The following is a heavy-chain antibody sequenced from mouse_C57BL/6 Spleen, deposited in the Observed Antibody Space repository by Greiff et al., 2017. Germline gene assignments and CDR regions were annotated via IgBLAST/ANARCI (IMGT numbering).Heavy chain of an antibody. J-gene: IGHJ2*01. CDR1: GYTFTSYW. V-gene: IGHV1-64*01. D-gene: IGHD1-1*01. CDR2: IHPNSGST. CDR3: ARDYDGSSSYYFDY. Sequence: QVQLQQPGAELVKPGASVKLSCKASGYTFTSYWMHWVKQRPGQGLEWIGMIHPNSGSTNYNEKFKSKATLTVDKSSSTAYMQLSSLTSEDSAVYYCARDYDGSSSYYFDYWGQGTTLTVSS.